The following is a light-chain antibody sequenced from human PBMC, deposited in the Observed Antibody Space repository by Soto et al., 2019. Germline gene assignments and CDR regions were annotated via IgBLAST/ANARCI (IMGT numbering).Light chain of an antibody. V-gene: IGLV2-14*01. CDR3: SSYTSSRTYV. J-gene: IGLJ1*01. CDR1: GSDVGGYDY. Sequence: QSVLTQPASVSGSPGQSITISCTGTGSDVGGYDYVSWYQHHPGKAPKVMIYEVTNRPSGVSNRFSGSKSGNTASLTISGLLAEDEADYYCSSYTSSRTYVFGNGTKVTVL. CDR2: EVT.